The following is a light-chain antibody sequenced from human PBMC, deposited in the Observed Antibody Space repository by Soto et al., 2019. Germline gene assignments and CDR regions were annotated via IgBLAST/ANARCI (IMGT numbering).Light chain of an antibody. Sequence: ENVLTQSPGTLSLSPGERATLSCRASQTVSSYLTWYQQRPGQAPRLLFSGASRRATGIPDRFSGSGSGTDFTLTISRLEPEDFALYYCQQYGTSPITFGQGTRLEIK. J-gene: IGKJ5*01. CDR2: GAS. CDR1: QTVSSY. CDR3: QQYGTSPIT. V-gene: IGKV3-20*01.